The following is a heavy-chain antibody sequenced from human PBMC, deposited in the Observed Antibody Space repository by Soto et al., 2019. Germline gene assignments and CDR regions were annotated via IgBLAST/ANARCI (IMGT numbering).Heavy chain of an antibody. D-gene: IGHD3-10*01. V-gene: IGHV3-33*01. CDR1: GFTFSSYG. J-gene: IGHJ6*02. CDR2: IWYDGSNK. CDR3: ARDRMVRGPILDGMDV. Sequence: PGGSLRLSCAASGFTFSSYGMHWVRQAPGKGLEWVAVIWYDGSNKYYADSVKGRFTISRDNSKNTLYLQMNSLRAEDTAVYYCARDRMVRGPILDGMDVWGQGTTVTVSS.